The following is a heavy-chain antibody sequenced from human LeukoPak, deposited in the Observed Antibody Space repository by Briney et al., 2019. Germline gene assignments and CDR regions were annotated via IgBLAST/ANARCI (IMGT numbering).Heavy chain of an antibody. Sequence: GGSLRHSCAASGFTFSSYAMSWVRQAPGKGLEWVSAISGSGGSTYYADSVKGRFTISRDNSKNTLYLQMNSLGAEDTAVYYCAKGSVLNYEVPFDYWGQGTLVTVSS. CDR1: GFTFSSYA. V-gene: IGHV3-23*01. D-gene: IGHD4-23*01. CDR2: ISGSGGST. J-gene: IGHJ4*02. CDR3: AKGSVLNYEVPFDY.